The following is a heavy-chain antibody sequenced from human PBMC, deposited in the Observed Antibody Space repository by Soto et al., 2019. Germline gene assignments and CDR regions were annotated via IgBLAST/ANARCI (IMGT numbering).Heavy chain of an antibody. Sequence: PGGSLRLSCAASGFIFSNYALHWVRQAPGKGLEYVSGISSSGGSTYYADSVKGRFTISRDKSKNTLFLQMGSLRAEDTAVYYGPRVLDGHPTSLVEIIMVGWFDPWAQETLATFSS. D-gene: IGHD2-15*01. CDR1: GFIFSNYA. V-gene: IGHV3-64*02. CDR2: ISSSGGST. J-gene: IGHJ5*02. CDR3: PRVLDGHPTSLVEIIMVGWFDP.